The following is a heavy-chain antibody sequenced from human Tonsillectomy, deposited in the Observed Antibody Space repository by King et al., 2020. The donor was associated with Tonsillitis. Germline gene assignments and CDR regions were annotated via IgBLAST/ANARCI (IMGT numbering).Heavy chain of an antibody. CDR1: GFTFSDYY. V-gene: IGHV3-11*01. J-gene: IGHJ4*02. D-gene: IGHD3-22*01. CDR2: ISSSGTII. Sequence: VQLVESGGGLVKPGGSLRLSCAASGFTFSDYYMSWIRQAPGRGLEWISYISSSGTIIYYADSVKGRFTISRDNAKNSLYLQMNSLRAEDTAVYYCARDFYYDSSGYSYVAGYPLQYWGQGTLVTVSS. CDR3: ARDFYYDSSGYSYVAGYPLQY.